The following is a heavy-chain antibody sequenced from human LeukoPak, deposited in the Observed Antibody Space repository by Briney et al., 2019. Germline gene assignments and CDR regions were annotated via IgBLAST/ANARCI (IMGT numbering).Heavy chain of an antibody. CDR1: GFSLSNYW. J-gene: IGHJ4*02. CDR3: VRSLRSADF. Sequence: PGGPLRLSCAASGFSLSNYWMHWVRQAPGKGLMWVSQISPDGSQTFYADSVKGRFTISRDNAKNTLFLQMDSLRAEDTALYYCVRSLRSADFWGQGTLDTVSS. V-gene: IGHV3-74*01. CDR2: ISPDGSQT.